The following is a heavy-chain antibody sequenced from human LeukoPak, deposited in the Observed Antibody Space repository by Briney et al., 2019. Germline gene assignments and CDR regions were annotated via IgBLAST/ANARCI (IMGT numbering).Heavy chain of an antibody. CDR1: GFTVSENY. Sequence: GGSLRLSCAASGFTVSENYMSWVRQAPGKGLEWVSIIYSDNAGGSRYSADSVKGRFTISRDNSRNTLYLQMNSLKTEDTAVYYCTRGSDGYPLSSFDYWGQGTLVTVSS. J-gene: IGHJ4*02. V-gene: IGHV3-53*01. D-gene: IGHD5-24*01. CDR2: IYSDNAGGSR. CDR3: TRGSDGYPLSSFDY.